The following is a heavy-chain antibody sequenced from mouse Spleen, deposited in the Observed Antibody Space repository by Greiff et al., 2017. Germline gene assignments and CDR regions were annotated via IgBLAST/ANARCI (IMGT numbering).Heavy chain of an antibody. V-gene: IGHV5-12-2*01. D-gene: IGHD1-1*01. CDR2: ISNGGGST. J-gene: IGHJ1*01. Sequence: EVQLVESGGGLVQPGGSLKLSCAASGFTFSSYTMSWVRQTPEKRLEWVAYISNGGGSTYYPDTVKGRFTISRDNAKNTLYLQMSSLKSEDTAMYYCARHEVSSYWYFDVWGAGTTVTVSS. CDR1: GFTFSSYT. CDR3: ARHEVSSYWYFDV.